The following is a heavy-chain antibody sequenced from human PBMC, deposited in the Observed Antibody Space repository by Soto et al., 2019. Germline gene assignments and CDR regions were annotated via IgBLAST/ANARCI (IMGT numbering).Heavy chain of an antibody. J-gene: IGHJ6*02. V-gene: IGHV1-69*01. Sequence: QVQPVQSGSEVKKPGSSVRVSCKTGSFYAVSWVRQAPGQALEWMGGLIPVFDTPSYAQKFQGRVTITADESKSTSYMELSSLRSEDTALYYCASTPVTGSYGYYGMDAWDQGIAVTVSS. CDR3: ASTPVTGSYGYYGMDA. D-gene: IGHD5-18*01. CDR2: LIPVFDTP. CDR1: SFYA.